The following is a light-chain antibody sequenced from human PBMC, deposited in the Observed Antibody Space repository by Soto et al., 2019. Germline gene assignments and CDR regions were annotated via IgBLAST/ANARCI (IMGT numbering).Light chain of an antibody. V-gene: IGKV1-39*01. CDR2: AAS. Sequence: DIQMTQSPSSLSASVRDRVTITCRASQSISGYLNWYQQKPGKAPNLLIYAASSLQSGVPSRFSGSGSGTDFTLTINSLHPEDFATYYCQQSYSTPITFGQGTRLEI. J-gene: IGKJ5*01. CDR1: QSISGY. CDR3: QQSYSTPIT.